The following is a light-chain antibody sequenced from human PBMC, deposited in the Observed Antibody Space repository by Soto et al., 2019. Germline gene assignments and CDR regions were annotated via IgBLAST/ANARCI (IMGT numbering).Light chain of an antibody. CDR3: QQYYNIPWT. V-gene: IGKV1-5*01. Sequence: DFQMTQSPSTLSASVGDRVTITCRASQNIRSRLAWFQQKPGKAPKLLIYDASSLESGVPQRFSGSGSGTEFTLTITSLQAEDVALYYCQQYYNIPWTFGQGTKVDI. J-gene: IGKJ1*01. CDR2: DAS. CDR1: QNIRSR.